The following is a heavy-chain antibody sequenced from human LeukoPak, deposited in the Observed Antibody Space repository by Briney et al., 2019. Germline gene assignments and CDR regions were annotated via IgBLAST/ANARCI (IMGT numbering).Heavy chain of an antibody. CDR2: GSYTGRT. Sequence: SETLSLTCTVSGGSLSGHYGSWIRQPPGERLEWIGYGSYTGRTKYNPSLESRVTISIDPSKNHFSLKLTAMTLADTAVYSCARLLDNDISGDPDTFDVWGQGTTVIVSS. CDR3: ARLLDNDISGDPDTFDV. V-gene: IGHV4-59*11. D-gene: IGHD3-22*01. J-gene: IGHJ3*01. CDR1: GGSLSGHY.